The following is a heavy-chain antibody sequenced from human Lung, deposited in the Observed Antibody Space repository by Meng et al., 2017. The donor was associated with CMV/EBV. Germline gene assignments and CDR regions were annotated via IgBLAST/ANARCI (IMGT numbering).Heavy chain of an antibody. CDR3: ASGTPGRSYCDY. D-gene: IGHD2-15*01. J-gene: IGHJ4*02. CDR2: FVNYVDT. Sequence: QVPLLQTGPEVKKPGASVRVSCKASGYTFGSYGICWVRQAPGQGLEWMGWFVNYVDTYPAPKFQGRVTMTTDTHTNTAFMELRSLTSDDTAVYYCASGTPGRSYCDYWGQGTLVTVSS. V-gene: IGHV1-18*01. CDR1: GYTFGSYG.